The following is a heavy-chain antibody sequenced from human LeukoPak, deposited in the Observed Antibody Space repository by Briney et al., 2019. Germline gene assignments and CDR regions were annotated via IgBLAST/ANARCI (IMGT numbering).Heavy chain of an antibody. CDR3: AKDFDKYDSSGYYFWAEPLGNNFDY. CDR1: GFTFSNYN. J-gene: IGHJ4*02. Sequence: KSGGSLRLSCAASGFTFSNYNMNWVRQAPGKGLEWVSSISSSNNYIYYADSVKGRFTISRGNAKNSLYLQMNSLRAEDTAVYYCAKDFDKYDSSGYYFWAEPLGNNFDYWGQGTLVTVSS. D-gene: IGHD3-22*01. CDR2: ISSSNNYI. V-gene: IGHV3-21*04.